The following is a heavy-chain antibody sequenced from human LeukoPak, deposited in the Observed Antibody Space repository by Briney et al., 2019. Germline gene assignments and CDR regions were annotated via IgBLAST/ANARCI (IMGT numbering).Heavy chain of an antibody. CDR3: ARGYSYGYLLIDY. J-gene: IGHJ4*02. Sequence: PGGSLRLSCAASGFTFSSYGMHWVRQAPGKGLEWVAVIWYDGSNKYYADSVKGRFTISRDNSKNTLYLQMNSLRAEDTAVYYCARGYSYGYLLIDYWGQGTLVTVSS. V-gene: IGHV3-33*01. CDR1: GFTFSSYG. CDR2: IWYDGSNK. D-gene: IGHD5-18*01.